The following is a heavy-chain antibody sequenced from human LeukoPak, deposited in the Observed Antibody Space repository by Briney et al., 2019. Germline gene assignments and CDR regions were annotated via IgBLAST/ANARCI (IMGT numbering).Heavy chain of an antibody. CDR3: AKRYGDSTGWFFDF. CDR2: INGGGDIT. D-gene: IGHD6-13*01. V-gene: IGHV3-23*01. CDR1: RYSFDSYA. J-gene: IGHJ4*02. Sequence: HPGGSLRLSCEGTRYSFDSYAMTWVRQAPGKGLEWVSSINGGGDITYYAESVKGRFTVSRDNSKNTLFLQMNSLRAEDTAVFYCAKRYGDSTGWFFDFWGQGSLVTVSS.